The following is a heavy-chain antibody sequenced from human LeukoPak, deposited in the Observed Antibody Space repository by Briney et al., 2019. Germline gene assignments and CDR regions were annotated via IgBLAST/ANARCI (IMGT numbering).Heavy chain of an antibody. CDR3: ARGSGGKVAFDI. D-gene: IGHD2-15*01. CDR2: IYTSGST. V-gene: IGHV4-61*02. Sequence: SETLSLTCTVSGGSISSGSYYWSWIRQPAGKGLEWIGRIYTSGSTNYNPSLKSRVTISVDTSKNQFSLKLSSVTAADTAVYYCARGSGGKVAFDIWGQGTMVTVSS. CDR1: GGSISSGSYY. J-gene: IGHJ3*02.